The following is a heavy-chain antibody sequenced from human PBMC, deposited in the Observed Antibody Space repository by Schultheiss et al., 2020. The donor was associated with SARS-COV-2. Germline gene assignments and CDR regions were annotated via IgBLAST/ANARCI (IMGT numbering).Heavy chain of an antibody. CDR2: IKQDGSEK. J-gene: IGHJ4*02. Sequence: GGSLRLSCAASGFTFSSYSMNWVRQAPGKGLEWVANIKQDGSEKYYVDSVKGRFTISRDNAKNSLYLQMNSLRAEDTAVYYCARVHIYFDYWGQGTLVTVS. V-gene: IGHV3-7*01. CDR3: ARVHIYFDY. CDR1: GFTFSSYS.